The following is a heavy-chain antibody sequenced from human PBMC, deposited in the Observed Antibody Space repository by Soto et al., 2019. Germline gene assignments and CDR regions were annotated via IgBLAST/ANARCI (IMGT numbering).Heavy chain of an antibody. CDR2: IYYSGST. Sequence: SSETLSLTCTVSGGSISSYYWSWIRQPPGKGLEWIGYIYYSGSTNYNPSLKSRVTISIDTSKNQFSLKLSSVTAADTAVYYCARGRTYYYGSGSYSGPYFDYWGQGALVTVSS. J-gene: IGHJ4*02. D-gene: IGHD3-10*01. CDR3: ARGRTYYYGSGSYSGPYFDY. V-gene: IGHV4-59*01. CDR1: GGSISSYY.